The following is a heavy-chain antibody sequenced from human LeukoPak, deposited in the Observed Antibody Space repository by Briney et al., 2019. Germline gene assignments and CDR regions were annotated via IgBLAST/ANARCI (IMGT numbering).Heavy chain of an antibody. J-gene: IGHJ4*02. CDR3: ARGLFPTSYSDY. CDR1: GGSISSYY. CDR2: IYYSGST. Sequence: SETLSLTCTVSGGSISSYYWSWIRQPPGKGLEWIGYIYYSGSTNYNPSLKSRVTISVDTSKNQFSLKLSSVTAADTAVYYCARGLFPTSYSDYWGQGTLVTVSS. V-gene: IGHV4-59*01. D-gene: IGHD3-22*01.